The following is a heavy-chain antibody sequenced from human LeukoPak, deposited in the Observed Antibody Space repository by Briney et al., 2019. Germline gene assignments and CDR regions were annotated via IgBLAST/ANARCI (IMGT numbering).Heavy chain of an antibody. Sequence: SETLSLTCTVSGGSISSYYWSWIRQPPGKGLEWIGYIYYSGSTNYNPSLKSRVTISVDTSKNQLSLKLSSVTAADTAVYYCARGVGPSAKFDYWGQGTLVTVSS. J-gene: IGHJ4*02. CDR1: GGSISSYY. V-gene: IGHV4-59*01. D-gene: IGHD3-10*01. CDR2: IYYSGST. CDR3: ARGVGPSAKFDY.